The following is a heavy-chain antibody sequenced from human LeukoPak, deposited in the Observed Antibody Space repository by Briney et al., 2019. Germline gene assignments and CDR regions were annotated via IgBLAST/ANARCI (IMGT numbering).Heavy chain of an antibody. CDR1: GIIFSGYG. CDR3: AKVGSGWYGVDY. V-gene: IGHV3-30*02. CDR2: IRYDGTNK. Sequence: GGSLRLSCEVSGIIFSGYGIHWVRQAPGKGLEWVAFIRYDGTNKYYADSVKGRFTISTDNSNNTLYLQMNSLRVEDTAVYYCAKVGSGWYGVDYWGQGTLVTVSS. J-gene: IGHJ4*02. D-gene: IGHD6-19*01.